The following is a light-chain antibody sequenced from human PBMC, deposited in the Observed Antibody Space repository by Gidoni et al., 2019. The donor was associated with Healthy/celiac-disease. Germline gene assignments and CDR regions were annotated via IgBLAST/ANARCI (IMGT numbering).Light chain of an antibody. J-gene: IGKJ1*01. CDR3: QQYGRT. Sequence: EIVLTQSPGTLSLSPGERATLSCRASQSVSSSYLAWYQQNPGQAPRLLIYGASSRATGIPDRCSGSGSGTDFTLTISRLEPEDFAVYYCQQYGRTFGQGTKVEIK. CDR1: QSVSSSY. V-gene: IGKV3-20*01. CDR2: GAS.